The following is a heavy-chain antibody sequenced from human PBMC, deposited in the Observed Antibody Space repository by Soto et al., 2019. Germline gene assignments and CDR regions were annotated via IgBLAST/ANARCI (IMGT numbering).Heavy chain of an antibody. CDR1: GYTFIGYY. CDR3: ASLGGGLPSLGYYGKGV. J-gene: IGHJ6*02. V-gene: IGHV1-2*04. CDR2: INPNSGGT. Sequence: ASVKVSCKASGYTFIGYYIHWVRQAPGQWLEWMGWINPNSGGTNYAQRFQGWVTMTRVRSISTAYMDVSRLKSDDTATYYCASLGGGLPSLGYYGKGVRGQGTTITV. D-gene: IGHD3-10*01.